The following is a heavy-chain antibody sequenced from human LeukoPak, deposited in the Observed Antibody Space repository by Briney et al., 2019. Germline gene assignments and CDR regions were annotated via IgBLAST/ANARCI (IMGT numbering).Heavy chain of an antibody. CDR2: INHSGST. CDR3: ARGLLRGYYYYYMDV. V-gene: IGHV4-34*01. J-gene: IGHJ6*03. D-gene: IGHD3-10*01. CDR1: GGSFNGYY. Sequence: RPSETLSLTCAVYGGSFNGYYWSWIRQPPGKGLEWSGEINHSGSTNYNPSLKSRVTISVDTSKNQFSLKLSSVTAADTAVSYCARGLLRGYYYYYMDVWGKGTTVTVSS.